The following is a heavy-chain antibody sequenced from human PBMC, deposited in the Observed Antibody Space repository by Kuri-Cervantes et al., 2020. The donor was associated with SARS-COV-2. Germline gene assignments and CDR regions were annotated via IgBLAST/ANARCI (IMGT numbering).Heavy chain of an antibody. CDR1: GFSFSASD. Sequence: LSLTCAASGFSFSASDVHWVRQTAGKGLEWVGRLRSEAEGYATLYPASVKGRFTISRDDSTSTAYLQMTSLKTEDTALYYCSTWYAPDWGGEFHHHWGPRTLVTVSS. CDR3: STWYAPDWGGEFHHH. CDR2: LRSEAEGYAT. D-gene: IGHD3-9*01. V-gene: IGHV3-73*01. J-gene: IGHJ4*02.